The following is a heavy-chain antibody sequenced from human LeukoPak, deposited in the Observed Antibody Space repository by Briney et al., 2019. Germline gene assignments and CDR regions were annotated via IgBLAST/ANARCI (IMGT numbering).Heavy chain of an antibody. Sequence: GGSLRLSCAASGFTFSSYAMSWVRQAPGKGLEWVSAISGSGGSTYYADSVKGRFTISRDNSKSTLYLQMNSLRAEDTAVYYCAKDLGGDTIFGVVINFFDYWGQGTLVTVSS. V-gene: IGHV3-23*01. CDR1: GFTFSSYA. CDR2: ISGSGGST. D-gene: IGHD3-3*01. CDR3: AKDLGGDTIFGVVINFFDY. J-gene: IGHJ4*02.